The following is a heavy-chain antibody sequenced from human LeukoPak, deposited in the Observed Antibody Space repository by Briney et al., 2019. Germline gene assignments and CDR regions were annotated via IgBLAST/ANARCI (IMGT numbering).Heavy chain of an antibody. Sequence: SETLSLTCTVSGGSISRYYWSWIRQPPGKGLEWIGYIYYSGSTNYKPSLKSRVTISVDASKNQFSLKLRSVTAADTAVYYCARVWNGYDVFDIWGQGTMVTVSS. V-gene: IGHV4-59*01. CDR1: GGSISRYY. CDR2: IYYSGST. CDR3: ARVWNGYDVFDI. J-gene: IGHJ3*02. D-gene: IGHD3-3*01.